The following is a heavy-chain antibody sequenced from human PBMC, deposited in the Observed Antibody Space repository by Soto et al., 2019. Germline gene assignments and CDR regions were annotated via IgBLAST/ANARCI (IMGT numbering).Heavy chain of an antibody. D-gene: IGHD2-21*01. CDR3: AGSGDGGELRLATLRY. CDR1: GGSFSGYY. V-gene: IGHV4-34*01. CDR2: INHSGST. J-gene: IGHJ4*02. Sequence: SETLSLTCAVYGGSFSGYYWSWIRQPPGKGLEWIGEINHSGSTNYNPSLKSRVTISVDTSKNQFSLKLSSVTAADTAVYYCAGSGDGGELRLATLRYWGQGTLVTVSS.